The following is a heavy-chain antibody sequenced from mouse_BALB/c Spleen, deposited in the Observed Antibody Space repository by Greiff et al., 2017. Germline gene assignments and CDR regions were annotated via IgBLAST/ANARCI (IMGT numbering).Heavy chain of an antibody. D-gene: IGHD2-12*01. Sequence: VKLVESGPGLVAPSQSLSITCTVSGFSLTSYGVHWVRQPPGKGLEWLGVIWAGGSTNYNSALMSRLSISKDNSKSQVFLKMNSLQTDDTAMYYCAREGDLRRFAYWGQGTLVTVSA. CDR3: AREGDLRRFAY. J-gene: IGHJ3*01. CDR2: IWAGGST. CDR1: GFSLTSYG. V-gene: IGHV2-9*02.